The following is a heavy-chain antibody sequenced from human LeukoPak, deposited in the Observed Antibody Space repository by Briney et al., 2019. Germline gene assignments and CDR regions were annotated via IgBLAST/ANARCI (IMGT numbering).Heavy chain of an antibody. Sequence: GGSLRLSCAASGFTFSNDWMHSVRQAPGKGLGLVSRINSDGSSTTYADSVKGRFTISRDNAKNTLYLQMNSLRAEDTAVYYCARENYLWRGKLDYWGQGTLVTVSS. CDR2: INSDGSST. CDR3: ARENYLWRGKLDY. J-gene: IGHJ4*02. CDR1: GFTFSNDW. D-gene: IGHD2/OR15-2a*01. V-gene: IGHV3-74*01.